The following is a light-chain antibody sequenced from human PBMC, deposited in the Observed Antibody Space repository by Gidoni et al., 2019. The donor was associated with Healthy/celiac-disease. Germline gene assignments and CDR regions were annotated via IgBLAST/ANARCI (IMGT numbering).Light chain of an antibody. CDR1: SGSIASND. Sequence: NFILPPPPSLSLSPGNTVTISCTRSSGSIASNDVQWYQQRPGRAPTTVIYEDNQRPSGVPDRFSGSIDSSSDSASLTISGLKTEDEADYYGQSYDSRSAVFGGGTQLTVL. J-gene: IGLJ7*01. CDR3: QSYDSRSAV. V-gene: IGLV6-57*03. CDR2: EDN.